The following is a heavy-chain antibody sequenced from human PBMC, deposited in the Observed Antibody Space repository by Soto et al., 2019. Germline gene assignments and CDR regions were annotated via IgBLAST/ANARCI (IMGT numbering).Heavy chain of an antibody. CDR3: AKDGRGGREMATIKEAAFDY. D-gene: IGHD5-12*01. CDR2: ISYDGSNK. CDR1: GFTFSSYG. J-gene: IGHJ4*02. V-gene: IGHV3-30*18. Sequence: PGGSLRLSCAASGFTFSSYGMHWVRQAPGKGLEWVAVISYDGSNKYYADSVKGRFTISRDNSKNTLYLQMNSLRAEDTAVYYCAKDGRGGREMATIKEAAFDYWGQGTLVTVSS.